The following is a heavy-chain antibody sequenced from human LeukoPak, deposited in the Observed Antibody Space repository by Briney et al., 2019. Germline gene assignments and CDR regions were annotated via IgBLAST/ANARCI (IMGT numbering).Heavy chain of an antibody. D-gene: IGHD3-10*01. CDR3: AKQPNRLLWFGELSVPLYYFDY. CDR2: ISGSGGST. J-gene: IGHJ4*02. CDR1: GFTFSSYA. V-gene: IGHV3-23*01. Sequence: GGSLRLSCAASGFTFSSYAMSWVRQAPGKGLEWVSAISGSGGSTYYADSVEGRFTISRDNSKNTLYLQMNSLRAEDTAVYYCAKQPNRLLWFGELSVPLYYFDYWGQGTLVTVSS.